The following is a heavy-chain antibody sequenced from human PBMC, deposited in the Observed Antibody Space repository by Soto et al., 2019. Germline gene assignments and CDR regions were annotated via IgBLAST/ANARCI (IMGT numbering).Heavy chain of an antibody. V-gene: IGHV3-23*01. D-gene: IGHD1-7*01. CDR3: AKVGLMAGTTARWFDP. Sequence: HPGGSLRLSCAASGFTFSSYAMSWVRQAPGKGLEWVSAISGSGGSTYYADSVKGRFTISRDNSKNTLYLQMNSLRAEDTAVYYCAKVGLMAGTTARWFDPWGQGTLVTVSS. J-gene: IGHJ5*02. CDR2: ISGSGGST. CDR1: GFTFSSYA.